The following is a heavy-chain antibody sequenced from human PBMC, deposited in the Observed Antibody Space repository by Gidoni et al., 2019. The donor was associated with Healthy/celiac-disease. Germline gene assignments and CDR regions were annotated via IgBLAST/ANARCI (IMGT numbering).Heavy chain of an antibody. Sequence: QVPLVESGGGVVQPGRSLRLPCAASGFTLRSSGMQWVRQAPGKGLEWVAVIWYDGSNKYYADSVKGRFTISRDNSKNTRYLQMNSLRAEDTAVYYCARALAGKRRHYYYGMDVWGQGTTVTVSS. CDR3: ARALAGKRRHYYYGMDV. J-gene: IGHJ6*02. D-gene: IGHD6-19*01. CDR2: IWYDGSNK. V-gene: IGHV3-33*08. CDR1: GFTLRSSG.